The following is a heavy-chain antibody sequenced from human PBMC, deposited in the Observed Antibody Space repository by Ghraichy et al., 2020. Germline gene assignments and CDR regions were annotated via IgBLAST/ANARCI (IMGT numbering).Heavy chain of an antibody. Sequence: SETLSLTCAVYGGSFSGYYWSWIRQPPGKGLEWIGEINHSGSTNYNPSLKSRVTISVDTSKNQFSLKLSSVTAADTAVYYCARRVWFGELSGSVGTFDIWGQGTMVTVSS. CDR2: INHSGST. V-gene: IGHV4-34*01. D-gene: IGHD3-10*01. CDR1: GGSFSGYY. J-gene: IGHJ3*02. CDR3: ARRVWFGELSGSVGTFDI.